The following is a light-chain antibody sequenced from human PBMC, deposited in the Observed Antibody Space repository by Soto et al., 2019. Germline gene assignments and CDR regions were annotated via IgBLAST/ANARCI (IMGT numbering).Light chain of an antibody. V-gene: IGKV3-20*01. J-gene: IGKJ1*01. CDR3: QQYGSSPPWT. CDR1: QTVTSSF. Sequence: EIVLTQSPGTLSLSPGERATLSCRASQTVTSSFLAWYQRKPGQAPRLLIYGASSRATGIPDRFSGSVSGTGFTLTISRLEPEDFAVYYCQQYGSSPPWTFGQGTKV. CDR2: GAS.